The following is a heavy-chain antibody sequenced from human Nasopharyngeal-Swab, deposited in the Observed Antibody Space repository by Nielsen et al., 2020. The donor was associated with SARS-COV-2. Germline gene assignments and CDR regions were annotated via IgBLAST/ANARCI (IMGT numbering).Heavy chain of an antibody. V-gene: IGHV2-5*02. D-gene: IGHD3-3*01. J-gene: IGHJ6*03. Sequence: SGPTLVNPTQTLTLTCSFPGFSLTTSGVGVAWVRQPPGKALERLALIYWDDDQRYNPSLKTRLTINKATSTDQVVLTLTNMGPVDSGTYYCAHITRGVERDTIFGWPLASLSYYYMDVWGKGTTGTGS. CDR3: AHITRGVERDTIFGWPLASLSYYYMDV. CDR2: IYWDDDQ. CDR1: GFSLTTSGVG.